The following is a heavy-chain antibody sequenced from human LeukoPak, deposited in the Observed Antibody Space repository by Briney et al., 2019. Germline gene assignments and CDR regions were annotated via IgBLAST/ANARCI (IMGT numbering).Heavy chain of an antibody. CDR2: INPNSGGT. CDR3: ARDGLWFGELFPPPNWFDP. J-gene: IGHJ5*02. V-gene: IGHV1-2*02. CDR1: GYTFTGYY. Sequence: GASVKVSCKASGYTFTGYYMHWVRQAPGQGLEWMGWINPNSGGTNYAQKFQGRVTMTRDTSISTAYMELSRLRSDDTAVYYCARDGLWFGELFPPPNWFDPWGQGTLVTVSS. D-gene: IGHD3-10*01.